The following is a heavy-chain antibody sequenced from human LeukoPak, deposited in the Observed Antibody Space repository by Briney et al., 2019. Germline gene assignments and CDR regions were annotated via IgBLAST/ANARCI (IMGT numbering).Heavy chain of an antibody. Sequence: GASVKVSCKASGYTFTSYAIHWVRQAPGQRPEWMGWMNPNNGDTDYAQNFQGRVTMTRDTSMSTAYMELSSLRSEDTALYYCARGRIRYDDYSSGWFVFFEFWGQGSLVTVSS. D-gene: IGHD6-19*01. CDR1: GYTFTSYA. J-gene: IGHJ4*02. V-gene: IGHV1-8*01. CDR3: ARGRIRYDDYSSGWFVFFEF. CDR2: MNPNNGDT.